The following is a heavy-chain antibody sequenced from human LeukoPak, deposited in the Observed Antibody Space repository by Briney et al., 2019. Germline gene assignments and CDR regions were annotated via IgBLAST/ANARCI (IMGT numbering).Heavy chain of an antibody. D-gene: IGHD3-16*02. Sequence: GRSLRLSCAASGFTFSSYGMHWVRQSPGRGLEWVSFISFDGSNEFYADSLKGRFTISRDNSKDTLYLQMDSLRAGDTALYYCAREEHDYVWGSYRYYYYYGIDVWGQGTTVTVSS. J-gene: IGHJ6*02. CDR2: ISFDGSNE. CDR1: GFTFSSYG. V-gene: IGHV3-30*03. CDR3: AREEHDYVWGSYRYYYYYGIDV.